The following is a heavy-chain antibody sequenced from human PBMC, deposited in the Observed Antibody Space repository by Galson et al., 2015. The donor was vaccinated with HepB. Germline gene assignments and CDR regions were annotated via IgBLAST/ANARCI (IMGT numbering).Heavy chain of an antibody. CDR1: GYTFASYD. CDR3: ARDPCVGCFDY. V-gene: IGHV1-46*01. CDR2: INPSGGST. Sequence: SVKVSCKASGYTFASYDMHWVRQAPGQGLEWMGIINPSGGSTSYAQKFQGRVTMTRDTSTSTVYMELSSLRSEDTAVYYCARDPCVGCFDYWGQGTLVTVSS. J-gene: IGHJ4*02.